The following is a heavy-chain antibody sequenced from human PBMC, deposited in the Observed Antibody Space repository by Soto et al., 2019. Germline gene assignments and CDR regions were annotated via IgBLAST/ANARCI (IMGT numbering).Heavy chain of an antibody. V-gene: IGHV3-7*01. D-gene: IGHD6-19*01. CDR2: IKEDGSKT. CDR3: ARWGSAWHEAAF. CDR1: GVAFSYYW. J-gene: IGHJ4*02. Sequence: EVQLVESGGGLVQPGGSLRLSCAASGVAFSYYWMTWVRQAPGKGLEWVANIKEDGSKTYYVDSVKGRFTISRDNAKNSLYLQMNSLRVEDTAVYYCARWGSAWHEAAFWGQGTLVTVSS.